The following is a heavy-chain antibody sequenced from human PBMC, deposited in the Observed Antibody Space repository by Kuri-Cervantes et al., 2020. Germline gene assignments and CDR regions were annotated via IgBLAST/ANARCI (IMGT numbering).Heavy chain of an antibody. Sequence: GGSLRLSCAASGFTFSSYGMHWVRQAPGKGLEWVAVISYDGSNKYYADSVKGRFTISRDNSKNTLYLQMNSLRAEDTAVYYCARDSIVVVPAASYYYYYGMDVWGQGTTVTVSS. CDR3: ARDSIVVVPAASYYYYYGMDV. CDR1: GFTFSSYG. D-gene: IGHD2-2*01. CDR2: ISYDGSNK. J-gene: IGHJ6*02. V-gene: IGHV3-30*03.